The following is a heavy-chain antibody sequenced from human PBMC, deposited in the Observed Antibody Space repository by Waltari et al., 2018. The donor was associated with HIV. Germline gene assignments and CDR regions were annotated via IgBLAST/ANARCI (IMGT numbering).Heavy chain of an antibody. CDR1: GFSFRSYR. J-gene: IGHJ5*02. Sequence: EVHLVESGGGLVKRGGLLRLSCAASGFSFRSYRMTWVRQAPGKGLEWVSSISSSSNFIYYADSVKGRFTISRDNAKNSLYLQMNSLRAEDTAVYYCARDGGSPPNRWFDPWGQGTLVTVSS. D-gene: IGHD1-26*01. CDR2: ISSSSNFI. CDR3: ARDGGSPPNRWFDP. V-gene: IGHV3-21*01.